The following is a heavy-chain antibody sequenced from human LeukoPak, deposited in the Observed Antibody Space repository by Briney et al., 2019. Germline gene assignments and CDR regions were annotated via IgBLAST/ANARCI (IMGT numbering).Heavy chain of an antibody. D-gene: IGHD4-17*01. CDR1: VGSLSSYY. Sequence: SETLSLTCTVSVGSLSSYYFSWIRQSPGKGLEWIAYINYSGSASYNPSHKSRVTMSVDTPKQFSLSLSSVTAADTAVYYCARHNYDDYVFDIWGQGTKVTVSS. V-gene: IGHV4-59*08. CDR3: ARHNYDDYVFDI. J-gene: IGHJ3*02. CDR2: INYSGSA.